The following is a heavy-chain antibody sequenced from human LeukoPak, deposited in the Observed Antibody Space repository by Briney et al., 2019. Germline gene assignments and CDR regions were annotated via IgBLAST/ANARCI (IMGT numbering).Heavy chain of an antibody. CDR1: GGSLSSGDYY. CDR2: IYYSGST. Sequence: SETLSLTCTVSGGSLSSGDYYWSWIRQPPGKGLEWIGYIYYSGSTYYNPSLKSRVTISVDTSKNQFSLKLSSVTAADTAVYYCAREIDGIDGYNSLDYWGQGTLVTVSS. V-gene: IGHV4-30-4*01. J-gene: IGHJ4*02. D-gene: IGHD5-24*01. CDR3: AREIDGIDGYNSLDY.